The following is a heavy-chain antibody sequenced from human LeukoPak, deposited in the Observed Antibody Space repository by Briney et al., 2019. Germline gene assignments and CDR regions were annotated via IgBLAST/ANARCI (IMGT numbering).Heavy chain of an antibody. D-gene: IGHD3-22*01. J-gene: IGHJ4*02. V-gene: IGHV3-23*01. Sequence: GGSLRLSCAASGFTFSSYRMNWVRQAPGKGLEWVAGISDSGGSTNYADSVKGRFTISRDNPKKTLYLQINSLRAEETPVYFCAKRGVVIRVILVGFHKEAYYFDSCGQGALVTVSS. CDR3: AKRGVVIRVILVGFHKEAYYFDS. CDR1: GFTFSSYR. CDR2: ISDSGGST.